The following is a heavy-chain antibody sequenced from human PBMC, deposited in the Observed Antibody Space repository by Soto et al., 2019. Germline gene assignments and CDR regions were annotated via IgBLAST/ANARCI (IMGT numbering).Heavy chain of an antibody. D-gene: IGHD3-22*01. CDR1: GFTFSNCW. Sequence: GGSLRLSRAASGFTFSNCWINWVRQAPGKGLEWGGRVKSKNDGGTTDFAAPVKGRFAISRDDSKNMVYLEMNSLQTEDTAIYYCTTDSYITSIIVRFDYWGHGTLVTVSS. J-gene: IGHJ4*01. CDR2: VKSKNDGGTT. V-gene: IGHV3-15*07. CDR3: TTDSYITSIIVRFDY.